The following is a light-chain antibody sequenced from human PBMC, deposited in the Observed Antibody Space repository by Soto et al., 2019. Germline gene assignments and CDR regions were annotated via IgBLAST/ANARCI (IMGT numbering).Light chain of an antibody. Sequence: DIQMTQSPSALSASLGDRVTITCRASHSIGTWLAWYQQRPGKAPKLLIYDASSLGSGVPSRFSVGGSGTEFTLTISSLQPDDFGTYYCHQYKSYTPYTIGQGTKVEIK. CDR3: HQYKSYTPYT. CDR2: DAS. V-gene: IGKV1-5*01. CDR1: HSIGTW. J-gene: IGKJ2*01.